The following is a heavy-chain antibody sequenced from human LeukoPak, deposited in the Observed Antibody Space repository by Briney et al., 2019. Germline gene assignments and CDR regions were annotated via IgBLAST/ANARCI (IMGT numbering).Heavy chain of an antibody. CDR3: ARDLSVGAVDT. J-gene: IGHJ4*02. CDR1: GFTVSSNY. D-gene: IGHD6-13*01. V-gene: IGHV3-53*01. Sequence: PGGSLRLSCAASGFTVSSNYMSWVRQAPGKGLEWVSVIYSGGSTYYADSVKGRFTISRDNSKNTLYLQMNSLRAEDTAVYYCARDLSVGAVDTGGQGTLVIVSS. CDR2: IYSGGST.